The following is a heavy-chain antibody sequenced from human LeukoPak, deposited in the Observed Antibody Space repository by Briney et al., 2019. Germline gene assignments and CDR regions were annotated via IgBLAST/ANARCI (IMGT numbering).Heavy chain of an antibody. CDR1: GFTFSSYG. V-gene: IGHV3-33*01. CDR3: ARGVGATGY. J-gene: IGHJ4*02. CDR2: IWYDGSNK. Sequence: PGRSLRLSCAASGFTFSSYGMHWVRQAPGKGLEWVAVIWYDGSNKYYADSVKGRFTISRDNSKNTLYLQMNSLRAEDTAVYYCARGVGATGYWGQGTLVTVSS. D-gene: IGHD1-26*01.